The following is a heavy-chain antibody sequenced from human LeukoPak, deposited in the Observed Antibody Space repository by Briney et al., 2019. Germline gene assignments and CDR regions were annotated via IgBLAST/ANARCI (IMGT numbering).Heavy chain of an antibody. J-gene: IGHJ4*02. D-gene: IGHD3-10*01. CDR2: IDQYGGQK. CDR1: GFTFSVYW. V-gene: IGHV3-7*05. CDR3: ATEVWFRADS. Sequence: GGSLRLSCAASGFTFSVYWMTWIRQAPGKGLEWVATIDQYGGQKNYVESVKGRFTISRDNAENSLFLQMNSLRADDTAVYYCATEVWFRADSWGQGTLVTVSS.